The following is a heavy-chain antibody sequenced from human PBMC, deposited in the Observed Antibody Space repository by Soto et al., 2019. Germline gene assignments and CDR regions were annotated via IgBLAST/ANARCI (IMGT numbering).Heavy chain of an antibody. CDR2: IRKDGRER. J-gene: IGHJ6*04. D-gene: IGHD1-1*01. V-gene: IGHV3-7*01. Sequence: QVVESGGGLVQPGGSLRLSCAASGFAFSHYCMFWVRQAPGMGLEWVANIRKDGRERNYVDSVKGRLTISRDNAKNSLYLEMNSLRSEDTAVYCGARARGGRTGKDVWGKGTRVTVSS. CDR3: ARARGGRTGKDV. CDR1: GFAFSHYC.